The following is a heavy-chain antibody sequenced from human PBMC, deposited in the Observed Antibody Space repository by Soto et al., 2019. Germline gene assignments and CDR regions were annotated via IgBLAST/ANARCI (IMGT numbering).Heavy chain of an antibody. Sequence: SETLSLTCTVSGGSISSGGYYWSWIRQHPEKGLEWIGYIYYSGSTYYNPSLKSRVTISVDTSKNQFSLKLSSVTAADTAVYYCARERITISSNWFDPWGQGTLVTVSS. CDR1: GGSISSGGYY. D-gene: IGHD3-9*01. V-gene: IGHV4-31*03. J-gene: IGHJ5*02. CDR3: ARERITISSNWFDP. CDR2: IYYSGST.